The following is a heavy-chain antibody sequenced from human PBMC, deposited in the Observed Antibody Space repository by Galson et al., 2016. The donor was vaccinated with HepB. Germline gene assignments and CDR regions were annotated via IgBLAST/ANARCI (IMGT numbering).Heavy chain of an antibody. Sequence: SLRLSCAASGFIFTDHWMQWVRQAPGKGLVLVSRVHPFGAVTKYADSVKGRFATSRDNAKNTAYLQMNSLRVEDTAFYYCVRDGGHFELDVWGQGTTVTVSS. V-gene: IGHV3-74*01. CDR1: GFIFTDHW. CDR2: VHPFGAVT. J-gene: IGHJ6*02. CDR3: VRDGGHFELDV.